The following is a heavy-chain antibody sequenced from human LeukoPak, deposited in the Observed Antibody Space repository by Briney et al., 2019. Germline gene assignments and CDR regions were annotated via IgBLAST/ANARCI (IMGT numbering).Heavy chain of an antibody. V-gene: IGHV1-24*01. D-gene: IGHD6-19*01. CDR1: GYTLTELS. Sequence: ASVKVSCKVSGYTLTELSMHWVRQAPGKGLEWMGGFDPEDSETIYAQKFQGRVTMTEDTSTDTAYMELSSLRSEDTAVYYCATGTSIAVAGPFDYWGQGTLVTVSS. J-gene: IGHJ4*02. CDR3: ATGTSIAVAGPFDY. CDR2: FDPEDSET.